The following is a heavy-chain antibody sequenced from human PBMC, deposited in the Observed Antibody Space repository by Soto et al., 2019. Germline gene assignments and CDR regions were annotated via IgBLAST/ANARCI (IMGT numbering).Heavy chain of an antibody. CDR3: ARDRVHGVVIPRWGWFDP. Sequence: SQTLSLTCTVSGYSISSGYYWGWIRQPPGKGLEWIGSIYHSGSTYYNPSLKSRVTISVDTSKNQFSLKLSSVTAADTAVYYCARDRVHGVVIPRWGWFDPWGQGTLVTVSS. CDR1: GYSISSGYY. J-gene: IGHJ5*02. V-gene: IGHV4-38-2*02. CDR2: IYHSGST. D-gene: IGHD3-3*01.